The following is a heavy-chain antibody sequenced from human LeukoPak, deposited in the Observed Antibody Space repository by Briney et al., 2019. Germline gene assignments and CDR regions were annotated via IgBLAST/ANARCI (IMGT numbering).Heavy chain of an antibody. Sequence: GGSLRLSCAGSGFTFSGSAMHWVRQASGKGLEWVGRIRSKANSYATACAASVKGRFTISRDDSKNTAYLQMSSLKTEDTAVYYCSTRVPNAFDIWGQGTMVAVSS. CDR2: IRSKANSYAT. J-gene: IGHJ3*02. D-gene: IGHD4/OR15-4a*01. CDR1: GFTFSGSA. V-gene: IGHV3-73*01. CDR3: STRVPNAFDI.